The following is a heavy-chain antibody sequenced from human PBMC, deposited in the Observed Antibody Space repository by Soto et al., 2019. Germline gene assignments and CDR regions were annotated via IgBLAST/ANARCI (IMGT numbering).Heavy chain of an antibody. CDR2: ISGSGGST. D-gene: IGHD6-13*01. J-gene: IGHJ6*02. CDR3: ATRSIAAAGILYGMDV. CDR1: GFTFSSYA. V-gene: IGHV3-23*01. Sequence: PGGSMRLSCAASGFTFSSYAMSWVRQAPGKGLEWVSAISGSGGSTYYADSVKGRFTISRDNSKSTLYLQMNSLRAEDTAVYYCATRSIAAAGILYGMDVWGQGTTVTVSS.